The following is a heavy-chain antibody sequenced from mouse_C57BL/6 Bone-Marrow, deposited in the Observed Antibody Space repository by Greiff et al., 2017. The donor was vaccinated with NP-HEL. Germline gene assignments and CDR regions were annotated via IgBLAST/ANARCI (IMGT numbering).Heavy chain of an antibody. CDR3: ARRYRGLYYYAMDY. D-gene: IGHD2-12*01. CDR1: GFTFSDYG. J-gene: IGHJ4*01. CDR2: ISRGSSPL. V-gene: IGHV5-17*01. Sequence: EVQGVESGGGLVKPGGSLKLSCAASGFTFSDYGMPWVRQAPEKGLEWVAYISRGSSPLYSAGPVTGRFTISRDNAKNTLFLQMTSLRSEDTAMYYCARRYRGLYYYAMDYWGQGTSVTVSA.